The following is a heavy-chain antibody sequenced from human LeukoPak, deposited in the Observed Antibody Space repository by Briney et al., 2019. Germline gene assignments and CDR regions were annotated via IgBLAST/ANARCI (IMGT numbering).Heavy chain of an antibody. CDR2: ISAYNGNT. J-gene: IGHJ5*02. D-gene: IGHD6-19*01. Sequence: ASVKVSCKASGYTFTTYGISWVRQAPGQGLEWMGWISAYNGNTNYGQKLQGRLTMTTDTSTSTAYMELRSLRSDDTALYYCARSRRGSGWYWFDPWGQGTLVTVSS. CDR3: ARSRRGSGWYWFDP. CDR1: GYTFTTYG. V-gene: IGHV1-18*01.